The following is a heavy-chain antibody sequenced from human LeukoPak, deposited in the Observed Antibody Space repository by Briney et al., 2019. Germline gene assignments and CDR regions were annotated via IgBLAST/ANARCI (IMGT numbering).Heavy chain of an antibody. D-gene: IGHD5-18*01. CDR3: TTEAYSYGSYYFDY. CDR1: GFTFSNAW. CDR2: IKSKTDGGTT. Sequence: GGSLRLSCAASGFTFSNAWMSWVRQAPGKGLEWGGRIKSKTDGGTTDYAAPVKGRFTISRDDSKNTLYLQMNSLKTEDTAVYYCTTEAYSYGSYYFDYWGQGTLVTVSS. J-gene: IGHJ4*02. V-gene: IGHV3-15*01.